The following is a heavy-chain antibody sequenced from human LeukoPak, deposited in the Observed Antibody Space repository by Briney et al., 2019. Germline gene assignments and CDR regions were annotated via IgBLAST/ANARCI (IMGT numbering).Heavy chain of an antibody. CDR3: ARHAPGYFDY. Sequence: SSETLSLNCTVSGGSISSYYWSWIRQPPGKGLEWIGSIYYTGSTTYNPSLKSRVTASVDTSKNQFSLKLSSVTAADTAVYYCARHAPGYFDYWGQGALVTVSS. D-gene: IGHD3-10*01. CDR1: GGSISSYY. V-gene: IGHV4-59*08. J-gene: IGHJ4*02. CDR2: IYYTGST.